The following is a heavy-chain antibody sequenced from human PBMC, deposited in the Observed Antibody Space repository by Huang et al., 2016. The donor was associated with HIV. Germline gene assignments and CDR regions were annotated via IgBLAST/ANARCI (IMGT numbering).Heavy chain of an antibody. CDR3: ARGSLEYSVSSSLDY. D-gene: IGHD4-4*01. Sequence: QVQLLQSGAEVKKPGSSVKVSCKASGGPFRSYSIAWVRQAPGQGIEWMASVMPVFDSPNYAQKLQGRVRVTADESTSTVYMELRDLRPDDTAVYFCARGSLEYSVSSSLDYWGQGTHVTVSS. J-gene: IGHJ4*02. CDR1: GGPFRSYS. CDR2: VMPVFDSP. V-gene: IGHV1-69*13.